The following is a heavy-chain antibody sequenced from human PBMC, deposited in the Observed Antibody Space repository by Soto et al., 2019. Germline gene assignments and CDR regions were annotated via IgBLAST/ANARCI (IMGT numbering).Heavy chain of an antibody. CDR3: ARDRGPLAPAAGYYYDGMDV. V-gene: IGHV1-18*01. J-gene: IGHJ6*02. CDR1: GYTFTSYG. D-gene: IGHD6-13*01. CDR2: ISAYNGNT. Sequence: QVQLVQSGAEVKKPGASVKVSCKASGYTFTSYGISWVRQAPGQGLEWMGWISAYNGNTNYAQKLQGRVTMTTDTATSTAYMELRSMRSDDTAVYYCARDRGPLAPAAGYYYDGMDVWGQGTTVTVSS.